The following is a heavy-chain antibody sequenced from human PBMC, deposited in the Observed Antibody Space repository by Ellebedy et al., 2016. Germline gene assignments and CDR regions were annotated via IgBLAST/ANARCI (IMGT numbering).Heavy chain of an antibody. V-gene: IGHV3-23*01. CDR2: ISGGGDKT. Sequence: GESLKISXATSGFTFRNFFMSWVRQAPGKGLEWVSTISGGGDKTDFADSVKGRFTISRDNSKNTLYLGMNSLRAEDTAVYYCRQGHYADYWGQGTLVTVSS. CDR3: RQGHYADY. J-gene: IGHJ4*02. CDR1: GFTFRNFF.